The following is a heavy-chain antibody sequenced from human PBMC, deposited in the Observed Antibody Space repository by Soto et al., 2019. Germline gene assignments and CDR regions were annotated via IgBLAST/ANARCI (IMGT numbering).Heavy chain of an antibody. Sequence: QVQLVQSGAEVKKPGASVKVSCKASGYTFTSYAMHWVRQAPGQRLEWMGWINAGNGNTKYSQKFQGRVTITSDTSESTAYLELSSLRSEDTAVYYFARDVAAAAPWGQGTMVTVSS. D-gene: IGHD6-13*01. J-gene: IGHJ5*02. CDR2: INAGNGNT. CDR3: ARDVAAAAP. V-gene: IGHV1-3*01. CDR1: GYTFTSYA.